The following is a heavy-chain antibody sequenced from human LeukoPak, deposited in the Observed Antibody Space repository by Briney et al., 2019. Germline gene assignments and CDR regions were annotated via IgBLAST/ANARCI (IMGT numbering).Heavy chain of an antibody. CDR2: IYHSGST. J-gene: IGHJ4*02. CDR1: GYSISSGYY. Sequence: SETLSLTCTVSGYSISSGYYWGWIRPPPGKGLEWIGSIYHSGSTYYNPSLKSRVTISVDTSKNQFSLKLSSVTAADTAVYYCARDRPYGDYWGQGTLVTVSS. CDR3: ARDRPYGDY. V-gene: IGHV4-38-2*02. D-gene: IGHD4-17*01.